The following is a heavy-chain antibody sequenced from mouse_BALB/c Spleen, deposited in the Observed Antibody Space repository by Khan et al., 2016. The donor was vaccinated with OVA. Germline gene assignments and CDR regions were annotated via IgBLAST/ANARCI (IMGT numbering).Heavy chain of an antibody. Sequence: EVELVESGGGLVKPGGSLTLSCAASGFTFSDYYMYWVRQTPEKRLEWVATISDGGSYTYYPDSMKGRFTLSRDDAENNLFLQMSSLKTEDKAMYYCVRGYYGGPFDYWGQGTLVTVSA. D-gene: IGHD2-13*01. CDR3: VRGYYGGPFDY. CDR1: GFTFSDYY. V-gene: IGHV5-4*02. CDR2: ISDGGSYT. J-gene: IGHJ3*01.